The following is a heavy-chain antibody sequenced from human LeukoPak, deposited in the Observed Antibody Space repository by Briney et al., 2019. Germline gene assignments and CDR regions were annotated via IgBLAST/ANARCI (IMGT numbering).Heavy chain of an antibody. CDR1: GFTFSSYG. Sequence: PGGSLRLSCAASGFTFSSYGMHWVRQAPGKGLEWVAVIWYDGSNKYYADSVKGRFTISRDNSKNTLYLQMNSLRAEDTAVYYCAREQLWSGYYFDYWGQGTLVTVSS. CDR3: AREQLWSGYYFDY. D-gene: IGHD5-18*01. V-gene: IGHV3-33*08. CDR2: IWYDGSNK. J-gene: IGHJ4*02.